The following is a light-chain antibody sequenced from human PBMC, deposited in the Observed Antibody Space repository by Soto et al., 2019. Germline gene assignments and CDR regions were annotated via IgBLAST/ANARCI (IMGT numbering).Light chain of an antibody. CDR3: YQYGSTPPT. J-gene: IGKJ1*01. V-gene: IGKV3-20*01. CDR2: GVS. Sequence: EIVMTQSPATLSVSPGERATLSCRASQSVRGNLAWFRQKPGQAPRLLIWGVSNRATGIPDRFSGSGSGTDFTLTISRLEPEDFVVFYCYQYGSTPPTFGQGTKVDIK. CDR1: QSVRGN.